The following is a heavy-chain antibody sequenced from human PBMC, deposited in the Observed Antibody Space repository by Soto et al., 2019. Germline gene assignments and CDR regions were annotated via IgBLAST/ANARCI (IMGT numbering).Heavy chain of an antibody. CDR2: IYPGDSDT. Sequence: GESLKISCNGCGYSFTSYWIGWVRQMPGKGLEWMGIIYPGDSDTRYSPSFQGQVTISADKSTSTAYLQWSSLKASDTAMYYCASSLPNYYDGSGYYLSWGQGALVTVSS. V-gene: IGHV5-51*01. CDR3: ASSLPNYYDGSGYYLS. J-gene: IGHJ5*02. CDR1: GYSFTSYW. D-gene: IGHD3-22*01.